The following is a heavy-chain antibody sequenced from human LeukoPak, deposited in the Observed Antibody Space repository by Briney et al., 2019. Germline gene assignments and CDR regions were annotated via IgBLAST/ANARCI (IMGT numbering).Heavy chain of an antibody. Sequence: SETLSLTCAVYGGSFSGYYWGWIRQPPGKGLEWIGEINHSGSTNYNPSLKSRVTISVDTSKNQFSLKLSSVTAADTAVYYCARSKYSSGCLDHWGQGTLVTVSS. CDR2: INHSGST. CDR1: GGSFSGYY. D-gene: IGHD6-19*01. V-gene: IGHV4-34*01. J-gene: IGHJ4*02. CDR3: ARSKYSSGCLDH.